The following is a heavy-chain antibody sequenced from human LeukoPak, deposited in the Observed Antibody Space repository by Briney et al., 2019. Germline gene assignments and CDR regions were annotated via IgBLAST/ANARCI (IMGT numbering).Heavy chain of an antibody. CDR1: GGSISSYY. CDR3: ARGRGSYNY. V-gene: IGHV4-59*01. J-gene: IGHJ4*02. Sequence: SETLSLTCTVFGGSISSYYWSWIRQPPGKGLEWIGYIYYSGSTNYNPSLKSRVTTSVDTSKKQFSLKLSSVTADDTAVYYCARGRGSYNYWGQGTLVTVSS. CDR2: IYYSGST. D-gene: IGHD1-26*01.